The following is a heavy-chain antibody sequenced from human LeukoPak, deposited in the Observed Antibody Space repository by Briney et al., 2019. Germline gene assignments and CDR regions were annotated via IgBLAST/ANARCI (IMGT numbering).Heavy chain of an antibody. V-gene: IGHV3-23*01. D-gene: IGHD3-22*01. CDR3: AKDQDYYDSSGLFGY. CDR2: ISGSGGST. Sequence: GGSLRLSCAASGFTFSSYAMSWVRQAPGKGLEWVSAISGSGGSTYYADSVKGRFTISRDNFKNTLYLQMNSLRAEDTAVYYCAKDQDYYDSSGLFGYWGQGTLVTVSS. CDR1: GFTFSSYA. J-gene: IGHJ4*02.